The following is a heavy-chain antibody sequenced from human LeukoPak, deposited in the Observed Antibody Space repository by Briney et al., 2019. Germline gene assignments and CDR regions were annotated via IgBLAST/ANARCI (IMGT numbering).Heavy chain of an antibody. Sequence: SETLSLTCAVSGASISSSNYYWGWVRQSPGKGLEWIGNIYSSGNTYYNASLKSRVTMYIDTSKNQFSLKLSSVTAADMAVYYCARARSGSGSYVLGYWGQGTLVTVSS. D-gene: IGHD3-10*01. CDR1: GASISSSNYY. CDR3: ARARSGSGSYVLGY. CDR2: IYSSGNT. V-gene: IGHV4-39*07. J-gene: IGHJ4*02.